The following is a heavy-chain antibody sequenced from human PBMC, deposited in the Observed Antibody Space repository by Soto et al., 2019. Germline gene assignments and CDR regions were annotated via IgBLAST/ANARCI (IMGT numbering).Heavy chain of an antibody. V-gene: IGHV4-28*01. CDR2: IYYTGRT. J-gene: IGHJ6*02. Sequence: SETLSLTCAVSGSSIRSSNWWGWIRQPPGKGLEWIGYIYYTGRTYYNPSLTSRVTMSVDTSKSQFSLRLSSVTAVDTAVYHCARTFDYGYYYGLDVWGQGTTVTVSS. CDR1: GSSIRSSNW. CDR3: ARTFDYGYYYGLDV. D-gene: IGHD4-17*01.